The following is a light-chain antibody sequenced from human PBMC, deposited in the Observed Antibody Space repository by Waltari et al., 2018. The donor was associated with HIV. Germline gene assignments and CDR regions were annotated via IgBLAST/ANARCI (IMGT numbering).Light chain of an antibody. CDR1: TSNIGSNP. V-gene: IGLV1-44*01. Sequence: QSVLTQPPSASGTPGQRVSISCSGSTSNIGSNPVNWYQQLPGTAPKLLIYSNDAGPSGVPDGCSGSSAGTSASRSINGLQSEEGADYYGAALDDRLGGAWVFGGGTKLTVL. J-gene: IGLJ3*02. CDR3: AALDDRLGGAWV. CDR2: SND.